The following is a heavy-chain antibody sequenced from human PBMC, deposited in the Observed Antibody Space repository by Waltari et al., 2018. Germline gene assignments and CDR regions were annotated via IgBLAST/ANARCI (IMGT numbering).Heavy chain of an antibody. CDR2: ISDSGVIT. CDR3: ARHLYSIDYLELGN. J-gene: IGHJ4*02. Sequence: EVHLLESGGGLAQPGGSLRLSCAASGFNFISYAMSWVRQAPGKGLEWVSGISDSGVITKYADSVKGRFTVSRDNSKNTVFLQLNSLRAEDTAIYYCARHLYSIDYLELGNWGQG. V-gene: IGHV3-23*01. CDR1: GFNFISYA. D-gene: IGHD3-22*01.